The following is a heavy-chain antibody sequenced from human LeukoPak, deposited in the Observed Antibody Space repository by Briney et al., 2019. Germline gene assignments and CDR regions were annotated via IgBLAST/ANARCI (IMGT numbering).Heavy chain of an antibody. V-gene: IGHV5-51*01. CDR2: IYPADSHT. J-gene: IGHJ4*02. CDR3: ARTDCSSTDCYLFDY. CDR1: GYNFISNW. D-gene: IGHD2-2*01. Sequence: GESLKISCKGSGYNFISNWIAWVRQMPGKGLEWMGIIYPADSHTRYSPSFQGQVTTSADKSISTAYLQWSSLEASDTAMYYCARTDCSSTDCYLFDYWGQGTVVTVSP.